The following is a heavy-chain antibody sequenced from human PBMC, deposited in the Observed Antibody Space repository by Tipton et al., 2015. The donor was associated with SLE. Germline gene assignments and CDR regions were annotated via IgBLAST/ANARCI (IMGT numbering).Heavy chain of an antibody. Sequence: GSLRLSCAASGFTVSSNYMSWVRRAPGKGLEWVSVIYSGGSTYYADSVKGRFTISRHNSKNTLYLQMNSLRAEDTAVYYCAREASAAGSYFDLWGRGTLVTVSS. CDR2: IYSGGST. CDR3: AREASAAGSYFDL. V-gene: IGHV3-53*04. CDR1: GFTVSSNY. J-gene: IGHJ2*01. D-gene: IGHD6-13*01.